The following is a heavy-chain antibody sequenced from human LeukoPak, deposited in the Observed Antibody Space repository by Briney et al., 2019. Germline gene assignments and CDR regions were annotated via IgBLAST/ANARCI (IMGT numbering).Heavy chain of an antibody. J-gene: IGHJ4*02. CDR2: IYYSGST. V-gene: IGHV4-59*01. CDR1: GGSISSYY. D-gene: IGHD3-16*01. CDR3: ASSVRSTSYVY. Sequence: SETLSLTCTVSGGSISSYYWSWIRQPPGKGLEWIGYIYYSGSTNYNPSPKSRVTISVDTSKNQFSLKLSSVTAADTAVYYCASSVRSTSYVYWGQGTLVTVSS.